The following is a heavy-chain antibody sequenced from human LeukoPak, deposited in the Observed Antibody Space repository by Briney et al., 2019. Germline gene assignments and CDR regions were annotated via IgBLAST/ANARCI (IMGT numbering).Heavy chain of an antibody. CDR3: AKDQGPRTGDAFDI. CDR1: GFTFDDYA. Sequence: PGGSLRLSCAASGFTFDDYAMHWVRQAPGKGLEWVSGISWNSGSIGYADSVKGRFTISRDNAKNSLYLQMNSLRAEDTALYYCAKDQGPRTGDAFDIWGQGTMVTVSS. V-gene: IGHV3-9*01. D-gene: IGHD3/OR15-3a*01. J-gene: IGHJ3*02. CDR2: ISWNSGSI.